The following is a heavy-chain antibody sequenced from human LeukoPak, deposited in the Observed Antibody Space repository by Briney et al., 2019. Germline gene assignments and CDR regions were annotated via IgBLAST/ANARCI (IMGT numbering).Heavy chain of an antibody. Sequence: ASVKVSCKASGYTFTSYYMHWVRQAPGQGLEWMGIINPSGGSTSYAQKFQGRVTMTRGMTTSTVYMELSSLRSEDTAVYHCARDGPRPYDFWSGYYEEAFDIWGQGTMVTVSS. CDR3: ARDGPRPYDFWSGYYEEAFDI. V-gene: IGHV1-46*01. D-gene: IGHD3-3*01. CDR2: INPSGGST. J-gene: IGHJ3*02. CDR1: GYTFTSYY.